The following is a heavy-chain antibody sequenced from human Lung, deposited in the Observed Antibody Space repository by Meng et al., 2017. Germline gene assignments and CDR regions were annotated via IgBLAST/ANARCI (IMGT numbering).Heavy chain of an antibody. V-gene: IGHV4-30-4*01. Sequence: QVQPRAPGPRLVKPSQPMSLTGTVSGGSISSSNYYWSWIRQPPGKGLEWSGHIYNSGSTYYNPSLKSRITISVDTSKNQLSLKLSSVTAADTAVYYCARGQKGYFDLWGRGTLVT. CDR3: ARGQKGYFDL. CDR1: GGSISSSNYY. J-gene: IGHJ2*01. CDR2: IYNSGST.